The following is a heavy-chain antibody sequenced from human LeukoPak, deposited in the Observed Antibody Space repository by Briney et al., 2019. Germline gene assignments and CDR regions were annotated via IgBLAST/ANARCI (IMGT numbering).Heavy chain of an antibody. D-gene: IGHD6-13*01. CDR2: ISGSGGST. CDR1: GFIFSDYY. Sequence: PGGSQRLSCAASGFIFSDYYMRWVRQAPGEGLEWVSAISGSGGSTYYADSVKGRFTISRDNSKNTLYLQMNSLRAEDTAVYYCAKGLSIAAGYYYYGMDVWGQGTTVTVSS. CDR3: AKGLSIAAGYYYYGMDV. J-gene: IGHJ6*02. V-gene: IGHV3-23*01.